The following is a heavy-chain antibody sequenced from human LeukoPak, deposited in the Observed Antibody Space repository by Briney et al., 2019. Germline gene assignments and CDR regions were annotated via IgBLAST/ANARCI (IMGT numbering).Heavy chain of an antibody. J-gene: IGHJ5*02. CDR3: ARRRFIAARRWFDP. V-gene: IGHV4-34*01. D-gene: IGHD6-6*01. Sequence: HPSETLSLTCAVYGVSFSGYYWSWIRQPPGKGLEWIGEINHSGSTNYSPSLKSRVTISVDTSKNQFSLKLSSVTAADTAVYYCARRRFIAARRWFDPWGQGTLVTVSS. CDR1: GVSFSGYY. CDR2: INHSGST.